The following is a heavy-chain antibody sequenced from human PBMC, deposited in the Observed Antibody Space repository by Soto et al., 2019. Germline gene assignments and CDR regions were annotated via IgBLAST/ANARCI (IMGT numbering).Heavy chain of an antibody. D-gene: IGHD3-10*01. CDR3: ARVRYYGSGSFGYYYYGMDV. CDR2: IIPIFGTA. V-gene: IGHV1-69*13. J-gene: IGHJ6*02. CDR1: GCTFSSYA. Sequence: SVKVSCTASGCTFSSYAISWVRQAPGQGLEWMGGIIPIFGTANYAQKFQGRVTITADESKSTAYMELSSLRSEETAVYYCARVRYYGSGSFGYYYYGMDVWGQGTTVTVSS.